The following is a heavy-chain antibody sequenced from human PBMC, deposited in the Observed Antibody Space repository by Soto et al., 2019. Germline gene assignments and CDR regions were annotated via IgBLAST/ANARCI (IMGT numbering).Heavy chain of an antibody. Sequence: SETLSLTCAVYGGSFIGYYWSWIRQPPGKGLEWIGEINHSGSTNYNPSLKSRVTISVDTSKNQFSLKLSSVTAADTAVYYCASPRGYSYGHYYYYYGMDVWGQGTTVTVSS. CDR3: ASPRGYSYGHYYYYYGMDV. V-gene: IGHV4-34*01. CDR1: GGSFIGYY. CDR2: INHSGST. D-gene: IGHD5-18*01. J-gene: IGHJ6*02.